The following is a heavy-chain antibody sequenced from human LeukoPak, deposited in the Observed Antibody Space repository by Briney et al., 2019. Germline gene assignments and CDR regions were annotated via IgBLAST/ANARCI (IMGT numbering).Heavy chain of an antibody. J-gene: IGHJ6*03. CDR3: ARVQSSYMDV. V-gene: IGHV3-48*01. D-gene: IGHD5/OR15-5a*01. CDR1: GFTFSSYS. CDR2: ISSSSSTI. Sequence: GGSLRLSCAASGFTFSSYSMNWVRQTPGKGLEWVSYISSSSSTIYYADSVKGRFTISRDNAKNSLYLQMNSLRAEDTAAYYCARVQSSYMDVWGKGTTVTVSS.